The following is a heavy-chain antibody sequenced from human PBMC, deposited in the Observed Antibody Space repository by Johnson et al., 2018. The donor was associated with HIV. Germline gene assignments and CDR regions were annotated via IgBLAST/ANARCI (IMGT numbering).Heavy chain of an antibody. CDR2: ISYDGSNK. CDR1: GFTFSNYG. D-gene: IGHD2-2*01. J-gene: IGHJ3*02. V-gene: IGHV3-30*03. Sequence: QVQLVESGGGLVKPGGSLRLSCVASGFTFSNYGMHWVRQAPGKGLEWVAVISYDGSNKYYADSVKGRFTLSRDNSKNTLYLQMNSLRAEDTAVYYCARETGDPVVPAARDAFDIWGQGTMVTVSS. CDR3: ARETGDPVVPAARDAFDI.